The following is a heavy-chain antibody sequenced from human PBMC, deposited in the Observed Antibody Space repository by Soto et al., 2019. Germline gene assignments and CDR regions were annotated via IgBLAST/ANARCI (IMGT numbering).Heavy chain of an antibody. CDR1: GYTFSSYG. Sequence: QVQLVQSGAEVKKPGASVKVSCKASGYTFSSYGVTWVRQAPGQGLEWMGWISAYNGNTNYAQKLKGMVTMTTDTSKSTASMELRSLRSDDTAVCSFARDLTPADYWGQGTLVTVSS. V-gene: IGHV1-18*01. D-gene: IGHD7-27*01. J-gene: IGHJ4*02. CDR2: ISAYNGNT. CDR3: ARDLTPADY.